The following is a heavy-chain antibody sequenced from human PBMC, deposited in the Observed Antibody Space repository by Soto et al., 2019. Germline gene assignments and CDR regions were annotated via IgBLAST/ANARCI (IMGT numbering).Heavy chain of an antibody. D-gene: IGHD3-3*01. CDR3: ASVPLLRCVEWSPASYGMDV. V-gene: IGHV3-66*01. Sequence: GGSLRLSCAASGFTVSSNYMGWVRQAPGRGLEWVSVIYGGGSPYYAGSVRGRFTISRDNSKDTLYLQMNGRGAEDTAVYYGASVPLLRCVEWSPASYGMDVWGQGTTLTVSS. CDR2: IYGGGSP. CDR1: GFTVSSNY. J-gene: IGHJ6*02.